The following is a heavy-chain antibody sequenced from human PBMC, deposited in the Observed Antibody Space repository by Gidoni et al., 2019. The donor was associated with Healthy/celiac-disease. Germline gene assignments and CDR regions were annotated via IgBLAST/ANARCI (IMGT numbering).Heavy chain of an antibody. V-gene: IGHV1-69*01. J-gene: IGHJ4*02. CDR2: IIPIFGTA. CDR3: ARGAQLVTRFLYFDY. D-gene: IGHD3-9*01. Sequence: KASGGTFSSYAISWVRQAPGQGLEWMGGIIPIFGTANYAQKFQGRVTITADESTSTAYMELSSLRSEDTAVYYCARGAQLVTRFLYFDYWGQGTLVTVSS. CDR1: GGTFSSYA.